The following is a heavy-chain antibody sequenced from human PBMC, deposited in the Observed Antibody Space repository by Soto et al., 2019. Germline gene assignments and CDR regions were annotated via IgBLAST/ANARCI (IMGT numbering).Heavy chain of an antibody. CDR3: LNGDYY. CDR2: INSGSTSI. J-gene: IGHJ4*02. D-gene: IGHD4-17*01. Sequence: EEHLVESGGGLVQPGGSLRLSCAASGFTFSSHVMYWLRQAPGKGLEWVSSINSGSTSIYYADSVKGRFTISRDNGKNSLYLQMSSLRADDTAVYYCLNGDYYVGQGTLVTVSS. CDR1: GFTFSSHV. V-gene: IGHV3-48*01.